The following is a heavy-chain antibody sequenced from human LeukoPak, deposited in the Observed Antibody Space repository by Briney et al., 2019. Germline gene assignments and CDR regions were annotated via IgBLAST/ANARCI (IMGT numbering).Heavy chain of an antibody. V-gene: IGHV1-3*01. D-gene: IGHD2-15*01. CDR2: INAGDGNT. Sequence: GASVKVSCKTSGYTLTTYAMYWVRQAPGQRLEWMGWINAGDGNTKYSQKFQGRVTITRDTSASTAYMELSSLRSEDTAVYYCARGDCSGGSCWNYFDDWGQGTLVAVSS. CDR1: GYTLTTYA. CDR3: ARGDCSGGSCWNYFDD. J-gene: IGHJ4*02.